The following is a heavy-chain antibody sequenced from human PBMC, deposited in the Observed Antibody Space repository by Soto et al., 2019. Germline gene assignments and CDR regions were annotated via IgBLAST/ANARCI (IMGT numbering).Heavy chain of an antibody. V-gene: IGHV1-18*01. Sequence: QVQLVQSGAEVKNPGASVKVSCKASGYTFITYGVSCVRQAPGQGLDWLGWISTYKGNTRYAERLQGRVTLTTDTTTNTAYMELRNLRSDDTAVYYCARGPTDYYDNSANFFLDYWGQGTLVTVSS. D-gene: IGHD3-22*01. CDR3: ARGPTDYYDNSANFFLDY. CDR2: ISTYKGNT. J-gene: IGHJ4*02. CDR1: GYTFITYG.